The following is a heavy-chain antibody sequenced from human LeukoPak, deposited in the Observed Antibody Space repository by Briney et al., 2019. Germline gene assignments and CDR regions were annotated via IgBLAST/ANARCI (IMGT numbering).Heavy chain of an antibody. CDR1: RATFRSYA. D-gene: IGHD3-16*01. Sequence: GASVNVSCKASRATFRSYAISWVRQAPGHGLEWMGGIIPIFGTANYAQKFQGRVTITADDSTNTAYMELSSLRSEDTAVYYCGGAPKEGAFDIGGQGTMVSVSS. CDR2: IIPIFGTA. J-gene: IGHJ3*02. V-gene: IGHV1-69*13. CDR3: GGAPKEGAFDI.